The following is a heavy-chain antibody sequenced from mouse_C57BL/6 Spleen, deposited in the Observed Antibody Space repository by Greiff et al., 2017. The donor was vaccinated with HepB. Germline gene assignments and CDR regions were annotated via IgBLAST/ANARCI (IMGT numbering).Heavy chain of an antibody. CDR2: IRNKANNHAT. D-gene: IGHD2-5*01. CDR3: TRSGGYYSNPWFAY. V-gene: IGHV6-6*01. CDR1: GFTFSDAW. Sequence: EVKLVESGGGLVQPGGSMKLSCAASGFTFSDAWMDWVRQSPEKGLEWVAEIRNKANNHATYYAESVKGRFTISRDVSKSSVYLQMNRLRAEDTGIYCCTRSGGYYSNPWFAYWGKGTLVTVSA. J-gene: IGHJ3*01.